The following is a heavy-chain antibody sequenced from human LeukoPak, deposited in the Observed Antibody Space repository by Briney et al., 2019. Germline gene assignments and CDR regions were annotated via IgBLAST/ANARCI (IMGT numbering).Heavy chain of an antibody. CDR1: GSTFSSYS. D-gene: IGHD3-10*01. J-gene: IGHJ5*02. CDR3: AGGWFGELLSPVDP. V-gene: IGHV3-21*01. Sequence: TGGSLRLSCAASGSTFSSYSMNWFRQAPGKGLEWVSSISSSSSYIYYADSVKGRFTISRDNAKNSLYLQMNCLRAEDTAVYYFAGGWFGELLSPVDPWGQGTLVTVSS. CDR2: ISSSSSYI.